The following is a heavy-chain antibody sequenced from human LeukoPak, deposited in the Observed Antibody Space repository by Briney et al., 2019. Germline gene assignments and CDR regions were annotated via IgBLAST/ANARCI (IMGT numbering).Heavy chain of an antibody. CDR2: ISYDGSNK. CDR1: GFTFSNYG. V-gene: IGHV3-30*03. D-gene: IGHD6-13*01. J-gene: IGHJ1*01. Sequence: GGSLRLSCAASGFTFSNYGMHWVRQTPGKGLEWVAVISYDGSNKYYADSVKGRFTISRDNSKNTLYLQMNSLRAEDTAVYYCARSHSSSWPEYFQHWGQGTLVTVSS. CDR3: ARSHSSSWPEYFQH.